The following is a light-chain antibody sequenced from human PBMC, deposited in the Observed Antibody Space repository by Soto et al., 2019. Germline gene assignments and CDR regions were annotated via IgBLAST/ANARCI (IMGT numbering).Light chain of an antibody. V-gene: IGKV1-27*01. Sequence: DIQMTQSPSSVSASVGDRVTVTCRASQGISNYLAWYXQNTGKXPXLLIYAASTLQSGVPSRFSGGGSGTDFTLPISSLQPEEVATYYCQKYNSAPWTFGQGTKVE. CDR1: QGISNY. CDR3: QKYNSAPWT. J-gene: IGKJ1*01. CDR2: AAS.